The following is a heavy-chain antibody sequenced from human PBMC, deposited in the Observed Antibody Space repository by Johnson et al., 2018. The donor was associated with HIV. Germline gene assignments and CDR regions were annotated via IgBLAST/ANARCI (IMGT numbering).Heavy chain of an antibody. CDR1: GFTFSDYF. CDR3: ARERGYSSVLWKLSEDAFDI. J-gene: IGHJ3*02. D-gene: IGHD6-19*01. V-gene: IGHV3-11*04. Sequence: VQLVESGGGLVKPGGSLRLSCKASGFTFSDYFMSWIRQAPGKGLECISYISSSGSSIYYTDSLKGRFTISRDNAKKSLYLQMNSLRAEDTAVYYCARERGYSSVLWKLSEDAFDIWGQGTMVTVSS. CDR2: ISSSGSSI.